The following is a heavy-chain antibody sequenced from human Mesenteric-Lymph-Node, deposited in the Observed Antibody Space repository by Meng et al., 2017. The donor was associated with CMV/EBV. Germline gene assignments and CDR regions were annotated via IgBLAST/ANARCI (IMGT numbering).Heavy chain of an antibody. J-gene: IGHJ3*02. Sequence: GGSLRLSCAGSGFTFSSYAMHWVRQAPGKGLEWVALVAYDGSNKYYADSVKGRVTVSRDNSKNTLYLQMNSLRAEDTAVYFCARERSHEVFDMWGQGTMVTVSS. CDR2: VAYDGSNK. D-gene: IGHD3-10*01. CDR1: GFTFSSYA. V-gene: IGHV3-30-3*01. CDR3: ARERSHEVFDM.